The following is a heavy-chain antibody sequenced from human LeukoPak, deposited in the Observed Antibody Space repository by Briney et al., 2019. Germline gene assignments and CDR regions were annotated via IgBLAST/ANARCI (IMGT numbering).Heavy chain of an antibody. J-gene: IGHJ4*02. Sequence: GGSLRLSCAASGFTFSSYAMSWVRQAPGKGLEWVSAISGSGGSTYYADSVKGRFTISRDNSKNTLYLQMNSLRAEGTAIYYCATYRQVLLPFESWGQGTLVTVSS. CDR3: ATYRQVLLPFES. CDR2: ISGSGGST. CDR1: GFTFSSYA. V-gene: IGHV3-23*01. D-gene: IGHD2-8*02.